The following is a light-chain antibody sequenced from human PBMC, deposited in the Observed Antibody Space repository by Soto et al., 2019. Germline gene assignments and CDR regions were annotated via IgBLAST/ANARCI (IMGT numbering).Light chain of an antibody. CDR3: QQRSNWHLGT. J-gene: IGKJ3*01. Sequence: EIVLTQSPATLSLSPGERATLSCRASQGVSSYLAWYQQKPGQAPRLLIYDASNRATGIPARFSGSGPGTDFTLTISSLEPEDFAVYYCQQRSNWHLGTFGPGTKVDIK. CDR2: DAS. CDR1: QGVSSY. V-gene: IGKV3D-11*01.